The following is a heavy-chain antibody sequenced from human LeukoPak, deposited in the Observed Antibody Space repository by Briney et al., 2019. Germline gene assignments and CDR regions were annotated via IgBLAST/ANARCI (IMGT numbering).Heavy chain of an antibody. CDR1: GYTFTDYY. J-gene: IGHJ6*02. CDR2: INPKTGDT. D-gene: IGHD5-12*01. V-gene: IGHV1-2*06. CDR3: ARVDSGYDLYYYYGMDV. Sequence: ASVKVSCKASGYTFTDYYVHWVRQAPGQGLEWVGRINPKTGDTDYAQKFQGRVTMTRDTSISTAYMELSRLRSDDTAVYYCARVDSGYDLYYYYGMDVWGQGTTVTVSS.